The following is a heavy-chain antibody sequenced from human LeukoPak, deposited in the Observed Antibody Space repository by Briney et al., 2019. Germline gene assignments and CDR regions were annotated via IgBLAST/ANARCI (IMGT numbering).Heavy chain of an antibody. CDR3: ARGGTYYYDSSGYYADY. J-gene: IGHJ4*02. Sequence: SETLSLTCTVSGGSITSDSYYWGWIRQPPGKGLEYIGNIYYSGSAYYNPSLKSRVTISVDTSKNQFSLSVNSVTAADTAVYYCARGGTYYYDSSGYYADYWGQGTLVTVSS. CDR2: IYYSGSA. D-gene: IGHD3-22*01. CDR1: GGSITSDSYY. V-gene: IGHV4-39*07.